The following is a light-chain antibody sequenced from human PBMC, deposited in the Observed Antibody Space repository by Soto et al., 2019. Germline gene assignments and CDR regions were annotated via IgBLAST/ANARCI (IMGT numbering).Light chain of an antibody. J-gene: IGLJ2*01. Sequence: QSVLTQPPSVSGAPGQRVTISCTGSSSNIGAGYDVHWYKQLPGTAPKLLIYGNSNRPSGVPDRFSGSKSGTSASLAITGLQAEDEADYYCQSYDSSLSVVVFGGGTNLTVL. CDR2: GNS. V-gene: IGLV1-40*01. CDR1: SSNIGAGYD. CDR3: QSYDSSLSVVV.